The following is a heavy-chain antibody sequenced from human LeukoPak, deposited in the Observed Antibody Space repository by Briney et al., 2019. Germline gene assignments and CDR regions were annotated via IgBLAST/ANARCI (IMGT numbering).Heavy chain of an antibody. J-gene: IGHJ5*02. CDR3: ASETTDNWFDP. D-gene: IGHD4-17*01. CDR1: GVSISSSSYY. CDR2: IYYSGST. Sequence: SETLSLTCTVSGVSISSSSYYWGWIRQPPGKGLEWIGSIYYSGSTYYNPSLKSRVTISVDTSKNQFSLKLSSVTAADTAVYYCASETTDNWFDPWGQGTLVTVSS. V-gene: IGHV4-39*01.